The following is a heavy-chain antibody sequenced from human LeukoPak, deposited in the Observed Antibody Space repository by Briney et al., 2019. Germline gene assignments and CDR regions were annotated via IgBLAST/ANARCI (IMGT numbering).Heavy chain of an antibody. CDR2: TYYRSKWYN. D-gene: IGHD3-22*01. V-gene: IGHV6-1*01. CDR1: GDSVSSNSSA. J-gene: IGHJ4*02. Sequence: SQTLSLTCAISGDSVSSNSSAWNWIRQSPSRGLEWLGRTYYRSKWYNDYAVSVKSRITINPDTSKNQFCLQLNSVTPEDTGVYYCAREFRTRSGYAPFDYWGQGTLGTVYS. CDR3: AREFRTRSGYAPFDY.